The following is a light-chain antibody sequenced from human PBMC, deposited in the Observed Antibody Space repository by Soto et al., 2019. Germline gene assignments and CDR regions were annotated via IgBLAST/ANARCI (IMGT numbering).Light chain of an antibody. CDR3: SSYTSSSNLFV. CDR2: DVN. Sequence: QSALTQPPSASGSPGQSVTISCTGTSSDVGGYNYVSWYQQHPGKAPKVMIYDVNKRPSGVPDRFSGSKSGNTASLTVSGLQAEDEGDYYCSSYTSSSNLFVFGTGTKVTVL. CDR1: SSDVGGYNY. J-gene: IGLJ1*01. V-gene: IGLV2-8*01.